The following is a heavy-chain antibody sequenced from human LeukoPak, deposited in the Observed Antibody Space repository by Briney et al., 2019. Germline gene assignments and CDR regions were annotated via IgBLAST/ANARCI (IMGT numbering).Heavy chain of an antibody. J-gene: IGHJ4*02. CDR3: ARDFAPWTIAAYPDY. D-gene: IGHD6-13*01. Sequence: GRSLRLSCAASGFTFSSYAMHWVRQAPGKGLEWVAVISYDGSNKYYADSVKGRFTISRDNSKNTLYLQMNSLRAEDTAVYYCARDFAPWTIAAYPDYWGQGTLVTVSS. V-gene: IGHV3-30*04. CDR2: ISYDGSNK. CDR1: GFTFSSYA.